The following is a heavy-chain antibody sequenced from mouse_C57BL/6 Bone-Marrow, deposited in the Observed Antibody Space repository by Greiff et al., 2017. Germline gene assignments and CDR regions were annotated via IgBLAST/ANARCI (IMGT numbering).Heavy chain of an antibody. Sequence: DVKLQESGPGLVKPSQSLSLTCSVTGYSITSGYYWNWIRQFPGNKLEWMGYISYDGSNNYNPSLKNRISITRDTSKNQFFLKLNSVTTEDTATYYCVTYYSNSYWGQGTTLTVSS. J-gene: IGHJ2*01. D-gene: IGHD2-5*01. V-gene: IGHV3-6*01. CDR3: VTYYSNSY. CDR2: ISYDGSN. CDR1: GYSITSGYY.